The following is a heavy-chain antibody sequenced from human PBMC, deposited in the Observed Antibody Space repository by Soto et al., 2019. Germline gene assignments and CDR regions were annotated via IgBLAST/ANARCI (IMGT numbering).Heavy chain of an antibody. CDR3: ARGWGGIVVAGTRLDF. CDR2: ISTGNGNT. CDR1: GYTFTNFA. V-gene: IGHV1-3*04. J-gene: IGHJ4*02. Sequence: ASVKVSCKASGYTFTNFAMHWVRQAPGQRPEWMGWISTGNGNTKYSQKFQGRVTITRDTSASAGYMELSSLRYEDTAVYYCARGWGGIVVAGTRLDFWGQGTQVTVSS. D-gene: IGHD6-13*01.